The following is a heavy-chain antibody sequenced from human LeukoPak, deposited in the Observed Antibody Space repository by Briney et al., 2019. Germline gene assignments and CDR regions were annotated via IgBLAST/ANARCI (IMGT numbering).Heavy chain of an antibody. J-gene: IGHJ6*02. CDR2: ISYSGST. D-gene: IGHD3-10*01. V-gene: IGHV4-59*01. CDR1: GGSINNYY. CDR3: AREAFAGGSGSNYYYYGVDV. Sequence: SETLSLTCTVSGGSINNYYWSWIRQPPGKGLEWIGFISYSGSTNYNPSLKSRVTISVDTSKNHFSLKLSSVTAADTAVYYCAREAFAGGSGSNYYYYGVDVWGQGTTVTVSS.